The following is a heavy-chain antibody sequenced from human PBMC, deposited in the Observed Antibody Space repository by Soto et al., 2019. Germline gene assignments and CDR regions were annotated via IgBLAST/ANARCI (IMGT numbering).Heavy chain of an antibody. J-gene: IGHJ4*02. CDR3: AKKRRSGGDNWYFDS. CDR2: ISAFSDSI. CDR1: GFIFSSYS. Sequence: EVQLLESGGGLVQPGGSLRLSCAASGFIFSSYSMYWVRQAPGKGPEGVAGISAFSDSILYADTVEGRFTISRDNSKNTLYLPLNSRRADDTAVYFCAKKRRSGGDNWYFDSWGQGTLVTVSS. V-gene: IGHV3-23*01. D-gene: IGHD2-21*02.